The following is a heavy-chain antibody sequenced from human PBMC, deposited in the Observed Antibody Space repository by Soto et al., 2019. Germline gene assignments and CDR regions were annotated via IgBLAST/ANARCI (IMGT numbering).Heavy chain of an antibody. CDR1: GGSISSYY. CDR2: IYYSGST. J-gene: IGHJ6*03. V-gene: IGHV4-59*01. Sequence: SETLSLTCTVPGGSISSYYWSWIRQPPGKGLEWIGYIYYSGSTNYNPSLKSRVTISVDTSKNQFSLKLSSVTAADTAVYYCARALVVPAAMLALKYYYYMDVWGKGTTVTVSS. CDR3: ARALVVPAAMLALKYYYYMDV. D-gene: IGHD2-2*01.